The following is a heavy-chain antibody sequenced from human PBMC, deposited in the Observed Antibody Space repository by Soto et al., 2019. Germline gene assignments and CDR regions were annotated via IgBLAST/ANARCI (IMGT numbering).Heavy chain of an antibody. V-gene: IGHV4-59*01. J-gene: IGHJ4*02. Sequence: QVQLQESGPGLVKPSETLSLTCTVSGGSISSYYWSWIRQPPGKGLEWIGYIYYSGSTNYNPSLKSRVTISVDTSKNQFSLKLSSVTAADTAVYYCARSDCGGDCYSYYFDYWGQGTLVTVSS. CDR3: ARSDCGGDCYSYYFDY. CDR1: GGSISSYY. CDR2: IYYSGST. D-gene: IGHD2-21*02.